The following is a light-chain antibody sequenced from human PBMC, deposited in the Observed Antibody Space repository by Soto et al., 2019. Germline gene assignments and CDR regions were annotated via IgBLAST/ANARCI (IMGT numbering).Light chain of an antibody. J-gene: IGKJ1*01. Sequence: IQMTQSPSTLSASVGDRVTITCRASQTISNWLAWYQQKPGKAPKVLIYDASTLDGGVPSRFSGRRSGTDFTLTISILQPNDFATYSCQQYNSYSPRTFGEGTKVDIK. CDR1: QTISNW. CDR3: QQYNSYSPRT. V-gene: IGKV1-5*01. CDR2: DAS.